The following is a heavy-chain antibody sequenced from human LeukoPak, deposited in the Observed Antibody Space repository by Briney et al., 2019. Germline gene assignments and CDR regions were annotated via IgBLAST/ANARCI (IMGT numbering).Heavy chain of an antibody. D-gene: IGHD5-18*01. V-gene: IGHV3-74*01. CDR1: RFTFSSYS. Sequence: PGGSLRLSCAASRFTFSSYSMNWVRQAPGKGLVWVSRINSDGSSISYADSVKGRFTISRDNAKNTLYLQMNSLRAEDTAVYYCAREKRGYSYGSSFDHWGQGTLVTVSS. CDR3: AREKRGYSYGSSFDH. CDR2: INSDGSSI. J-gene: IGHJ4*02.